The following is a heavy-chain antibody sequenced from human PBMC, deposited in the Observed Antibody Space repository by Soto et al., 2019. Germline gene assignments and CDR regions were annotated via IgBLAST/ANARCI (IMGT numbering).Heavy chain of an antibody. CDR3: ARDLNFDWFNWFDP. J-gene: IGHJ5*02. CDR2: ISSSSSYI. CDR1: GFTFGGYS. Sequence: PGGSLRLSCAASGFTFGGYSVNWVRQAPGKGLEWVSSISSSSSYIYYADSVKGRFTISRDNAKNSLYLQMNSLRAEDTAVYYCARDLNFDWFNWFDPWGQGTLVTVSS. D-gene: IGHD3-9*01. V-gene: IGHV3-21*01.